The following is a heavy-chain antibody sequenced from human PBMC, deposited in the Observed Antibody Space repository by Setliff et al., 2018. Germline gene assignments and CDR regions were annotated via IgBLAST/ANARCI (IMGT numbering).Heavy chain of an antibody. V-gene: IGHV4-34*01. Sequence: PSETLSLTCVVYGGSFSGYQWSWIRQPPGKGLEWIGEINHSGSTDYNPSLKSRVSISVEKSKNQFSLKLTSVTAADTAVYSCARDPGHRSGTWSLDYWGQGTLGTVSS. CDR1: GGSFSGYQ. CDR2: INHSGST. CDR3: ARDPGHRSGTWSLDY. J-gene: IGHJ4*02.